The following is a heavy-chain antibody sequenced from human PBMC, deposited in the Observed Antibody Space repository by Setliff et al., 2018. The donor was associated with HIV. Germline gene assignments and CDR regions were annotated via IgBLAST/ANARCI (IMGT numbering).Heavy chain of an antibody. CDR1: GGSMNSHY. CDR3: ARHRDPPGSSWIYYYSYMDV. J-gene: IGHJ6*03. D-gene: IGHD6-13*01. CDR2: IYYTGIP. Sequence: PSETLSLTCSVFGGSMNSHYWSWIRQPPGKGLEWIGLIYYTGIPTYNTSLKSRVTMSVDRSRNQFSLKLTSVTAADAAVYYCARHRDPPGSSWIYYYSYMDVWGKGTTVTVSS. V-gene: IGHV4-59*08.